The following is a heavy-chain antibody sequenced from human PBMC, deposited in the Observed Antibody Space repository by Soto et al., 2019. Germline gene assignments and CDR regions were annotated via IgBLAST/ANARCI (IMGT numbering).Heavy chain of an antibody. D-gene: IGHD1-20*01. V-gene: IGHV5-51*01. Sequence: GESLKSSCNGSGYSFTSYWIGWVRQMPGKGLEWMGIIYPGDSDTRYSPSFQGQVTISADKSITTAYLQWSSLKASDTAMYYCARLRITGTTFAFDIWGQGTMVTVSS. J-gene: IGHJ3*02. CDR1: GYSFTSYW. CDR3: ARLRITGTTFAFDI. CDR2: IYPGDSDT.